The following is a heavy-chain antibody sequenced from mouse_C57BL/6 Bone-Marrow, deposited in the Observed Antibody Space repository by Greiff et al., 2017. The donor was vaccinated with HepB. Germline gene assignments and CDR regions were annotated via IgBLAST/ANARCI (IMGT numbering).Heavy chain of an antibody. V-gene: IGHV2-2*01. CDR2: IWSGGST. CDR1: GFSLTSYG. J-gene: IGHJ1*03. CDR3: ARPYYGNFYWYFDV. D-gene: IGHD2-10*01. Sequence: VQVVESGPGLVQPSQSLSITCTVSGFSLTSYGVHWVRQSPGKGLEWLGVIWSGGSTDYNAAFISRLSISKDNPKSQVFFKMNSLQADDTAIYYCARPYYGNFYWYFDVWGTGTTVTVSS.